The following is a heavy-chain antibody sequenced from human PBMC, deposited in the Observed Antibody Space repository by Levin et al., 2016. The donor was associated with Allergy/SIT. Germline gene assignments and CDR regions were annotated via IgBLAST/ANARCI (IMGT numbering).Heavy chain of an antibody. J-gene: IGHJ1*01. CDR2: IYSGGST. V-gene: IGHV3-53*01. CDR1: GFTVSSNY. CDR3: AKDNRSSSSFRRPLEYFQH. D-gene: IGHD6-19*01. Sequence: GESLKISCAASGFTVSSNYMSWVRQAPGKGLEWVSVIYSGGSTYYADSVKGRFTISGDNSKNTLYLQMNSLRAEDTAVYYCAKDNRSSSSFRRPLEYFQHWGQGTLVTVSS.